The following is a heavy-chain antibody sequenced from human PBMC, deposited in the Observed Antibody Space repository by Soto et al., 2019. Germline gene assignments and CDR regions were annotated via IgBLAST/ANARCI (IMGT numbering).Heavy chain of an antibody. CDR2: IYYSGST. V-gene: IGHV4-59*01. J-gene: IGHJ5*02. CDR1: GGSISSYY. Sequence: SETLSLTSTVSGGSISSYYWSWIRQPPGKGLEWIGYIYYSGSTNYNPSLKSRVTISVDTSKNQFSLKLSSVTAADTAVYYCASLYSGTDNWFDPWGQGTPVTVSS. CDR3: ASLYSGTDNWFDP. D-gene: IGHD5-12*01.